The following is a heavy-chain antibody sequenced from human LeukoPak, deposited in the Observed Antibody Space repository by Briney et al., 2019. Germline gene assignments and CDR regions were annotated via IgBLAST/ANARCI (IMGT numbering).Heavy chain of an antibody. J-gene: IGHJ6*02. CDR1: GFTFSNYA. V-gene: IGHV3-23*01. CDR2: ISGSGSNT. CDR3: AKSQREACCYGMDV. Sequence: AGSLRLSCTASGFTFSNYAMNWVRRAPGKGLEWVSAISGSGSNTYYTDSVKDRFTISRDNSKNSLYLQMNRLRPKDTAVYYCAKSQREACCYGMDVWAKGPRSPSP. D-gene: IGHD1-26*01.